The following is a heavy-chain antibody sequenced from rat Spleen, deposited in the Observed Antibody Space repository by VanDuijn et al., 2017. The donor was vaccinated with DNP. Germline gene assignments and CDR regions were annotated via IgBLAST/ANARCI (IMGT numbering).Heavy chain of an antibody. D-gene: IGHD1-12*02. CDR3: VRPDYYDGSYPHY. V-gene: IGHV5-25*01. CDR2: ITSSGAGT. J-gene: IGHJ2*01. CDR1: GFTFGDYD. Sequence: EVQLVESGGGLVQPGRSLKLSCVASGFTFGDYDMGWVRQAPTKGLEWVATITSSGAGTYYRDSVKGRFTISRDNAESTLYLQMDSLRSEDTATYYCVRPDYYDGSYPHYWGQGVMVTVSS.